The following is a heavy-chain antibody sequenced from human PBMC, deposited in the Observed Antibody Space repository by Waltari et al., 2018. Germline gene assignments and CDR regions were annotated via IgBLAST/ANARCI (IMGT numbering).Heavy chain of an antibody. CDR3: ARDRGGARYHGAEYFQH. CDR2: IYTSGST. D-gene: IGHD2-2*01. Sequence: QLQLQESGPGLVKPSETLSLTCTVSGGSISSSSYYWSWIRQPAGKGLEWIGYIYTSGSTNYNPSLKSRVTISVDTSKNQFSLKLSSVTAADTAVYYCARDRGGARYHGAEYFQHWGQGTLVTVSS. CDR1: GGSISSSSYY. J-gene: IGHJ1*01. V-gene: IGHV4-61*02.